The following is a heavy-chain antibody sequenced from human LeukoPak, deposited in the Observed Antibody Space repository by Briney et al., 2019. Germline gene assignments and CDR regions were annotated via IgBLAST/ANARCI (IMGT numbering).Heavy chain of an antibody. J-gene: IGHJ5*02. V-gene: IGHV4-61*01. CDR2: IYNGVNT. CDR3: ARSRAFNSGAFDP. D-gene: IGHD1-26*01. Sequence: SSETLSLTCTVSGASVSSASYWTWIRQPPGKGVEWIAHIYNGVNTNYNPSLKSRVTISVDTSKNQFSLRLNSVTAADTAVYYCARSRAFNSGAFDPWGQGSLVTVSS. CDR1: GASVSSASY.